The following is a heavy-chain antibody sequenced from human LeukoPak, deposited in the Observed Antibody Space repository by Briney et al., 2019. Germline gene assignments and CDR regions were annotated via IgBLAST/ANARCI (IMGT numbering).Heavy chain of an antibody. Sequence: SETLSLTCTVSGGSISSSSYYWGWIRQPPGKGLEWIGTIYYSGSTYYNPSLKSRVTISGDTSKNQFSLKLRSVTAADTAVYYCARLWSTYCNGGSCPHQPNYWGQGTLVTVSS. CDR2: IYYSGST. J-gene: IGHJ4*02. CDR3: ARLWSTYCNGGSCPHQPNY. V-gene: IGHV4-39*01. CDR1: GGSISSSSYY. D-gene: IGHD2-15*01.